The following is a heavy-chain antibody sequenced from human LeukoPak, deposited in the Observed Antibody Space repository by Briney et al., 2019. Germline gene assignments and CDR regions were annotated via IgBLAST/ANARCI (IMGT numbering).Heavy chain of an antibody. CDR3: TRDSFYDSSGY. CDR2: IRSKAYGGTT. V-gene: IGHV3-49*04. D-gene: IGHD3-22*01. Sequence: PGGSLRLSCAASGFTLSNHDMHWVRQAPGKGLEGVGFIRSKAYGGTTEYAASVKGRFTISRDDSKSIAYLQMNSLTTEDTAVYYCTRDSFYDSSGYWGQGTLVTVSS. J-gene: IGHJ1*01. CDR1: GFTLSNHD.